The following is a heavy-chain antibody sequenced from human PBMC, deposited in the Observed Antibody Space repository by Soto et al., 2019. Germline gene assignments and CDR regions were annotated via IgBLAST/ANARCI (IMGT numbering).Heavy chain of an antibody. J-gene: IGHJ4*02. CDR2: IYNSGST. V-gene: IGHV4-31*03. Sequence: QVQLEESGPGLVKPSQTLSLTCTVSGGSINSGGYYWSWILQHPGKGLEWIGYIYNSGSTYYNPSLKSRVTISVDTSKNQFSLKLSSVTAADTALYCCARGITMVRGVIHTPYFDYWGQGTLVTVSS. CDR1: GGSINSGGYY. CDR3: ARGITMVRGVIHTPYFDY. D-gene: IGHD3-10*01.